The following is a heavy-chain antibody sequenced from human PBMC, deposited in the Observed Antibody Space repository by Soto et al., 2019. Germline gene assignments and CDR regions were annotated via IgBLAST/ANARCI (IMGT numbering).Heavy chain of an antibody. CDR1: GGTFSSYS. Sequence: QVQLVQSGAEVKKPGSSVKVSCKASGGTFSSYSITWVRQAPGQGLEWMGGIIPILGSANYAQKFQDRVTITADESTTTTYMELSSLRSEDAAMYFCASRERVDAFDIWGQVTMVTVSS. CDR3: ASRERVDAFDI. CDR2: IIPILGSA. V-gene: IGHV1-69*01. J-gene: IGHJ3*02.